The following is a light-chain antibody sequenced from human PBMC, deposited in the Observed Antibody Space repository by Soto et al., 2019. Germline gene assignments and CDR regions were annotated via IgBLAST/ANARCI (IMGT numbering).Light chain of an antibody. J-gene: IGLJ2*01. V-gene: IGLV2-14*01. CDR1: SSDVGGYNY. Sequence: QSALTQPASVSGSPGQSITISCTGTSSDVGGYNYVSWYQQHPGKAPKLMIYAVSNRPSGVSNRFSGSKSGNTASLTISGLPAEGEADYYCSSYPSSSTLVFGGGTKLTVL. CDR3: SSYPSSSTLV. CDR2: AVS.